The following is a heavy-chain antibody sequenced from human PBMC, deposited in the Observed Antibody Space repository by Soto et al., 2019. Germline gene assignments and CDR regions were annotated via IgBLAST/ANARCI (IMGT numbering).Heavy chain of an antibody. CDR1: GFTFSSYA. V-gene: IGHV3-30-3*01. D-gene: IGHD3-10*01. Sequence: VGSLRLSCAASGFTFSSYAMHWVRQAPGEGLEWVAVISYDGSNKYYADSVKGRFTISRDNSKNTLYLQMNSLRAEDTAVYYCARAMVRGVIIGFDYYYGMDVWGQGTTVTVSS. CDR3: ARAMVRGVIIGFDYYYGMDV. CDR2: ISYDGSNK. J-gene: IGHJ6*02.